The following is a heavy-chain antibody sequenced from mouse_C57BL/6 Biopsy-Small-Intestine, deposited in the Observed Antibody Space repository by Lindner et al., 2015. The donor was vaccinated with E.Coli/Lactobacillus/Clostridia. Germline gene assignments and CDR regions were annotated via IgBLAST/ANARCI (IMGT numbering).Heavy chain of an antibody. CDR3: ARQLGPFAY. CDR2: IFPGDGDT. V-gene: IGHV1-82*01. Sequence: VQLQESGPELVKPGAPVKISCKASGYTISNSWMNWVKQRPGKGLEWIGRIFPGDGDTNYNGNFKGKATLTVDKSSSTAYVHLSSLTSEDSAVYFCARQLGPFAYWGQGTLVTVSA. J-gene: IGHJ3*01. CDR1: GYTISNSW. D-gene: IGHD4-1*02.